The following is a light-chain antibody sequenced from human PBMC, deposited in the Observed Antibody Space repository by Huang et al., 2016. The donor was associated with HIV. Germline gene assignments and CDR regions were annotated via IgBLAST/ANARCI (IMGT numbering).Light chain of an antibody. J-gene: IGKJ3*01. Sequence: DIQMTQSPSSLSASVGDRVTITCQASQAISNSLNWYQQKPGKAPKLLIYDTSNLETGVPSRFSGSGSGTDFTFTISSLQPEDIATYYCQQYDNLPFTFGPGTKVDIK. CDR3: QQYDNLPFT. V-gene: IGKV1-33*01. CDR2: DTS. CDR1: QAISNS.